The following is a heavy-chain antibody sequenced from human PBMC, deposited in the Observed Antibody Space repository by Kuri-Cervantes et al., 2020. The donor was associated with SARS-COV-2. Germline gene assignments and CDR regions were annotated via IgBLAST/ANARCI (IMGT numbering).Heavy chain of an antibody. CDR3: ARDPRYLARGGGFDY. V-gene: IGHV4-34*01. CDR1: GGSFSGYY. D-gene: IGHD1-14*01. CDR2: INHSGST. Sequence: SETLSLTCAVYGGSFSGYYWSWIRQPPGKGLEWIGEINHSGSTNYNPSLKSRVTISVDTSKNQFSLKLSSVTAADTAVYYCARDPRYLARGGGFDYWGQEPWSPSPQ. J-gene: IGHJ4*01.